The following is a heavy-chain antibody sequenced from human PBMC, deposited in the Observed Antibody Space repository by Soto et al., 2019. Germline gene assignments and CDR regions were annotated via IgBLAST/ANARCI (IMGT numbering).Heavy chain of an antibody. CDR3: ARGSLERLLYYEDYYYGMDV. D-gene: IGHD3-3*01. V-gene: IGHV1-69*01. CDR1: GGTFSSYA. Sequence: QVQLVQSGAEVKKPGSSVKVSCKASGGTFSSYAISWVRQAPGQGLEWMGGIIPIFGTANYAQKFQGRVTITADGSTSTACMELSSLRSEDTAVYYCARGSLERLLYYEDYYYGMDVWGQGTTVTVSS. J-gene: IGHJ6*02. CDR2: IIPIFGTA.